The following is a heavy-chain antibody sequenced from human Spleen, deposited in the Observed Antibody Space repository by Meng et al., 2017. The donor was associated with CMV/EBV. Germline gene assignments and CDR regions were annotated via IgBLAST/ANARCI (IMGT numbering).Heavy chain of an antibody. D-gene: IGHD3-9*01. Sequence: ASVKVSCKASGYTFSNYYVHWVRQAPGHGLEWVAIINPSEGSTRYAQKFQDRVTVTRDTSANTVYMELSSLRSEDTAVYYCARGYDILTGYYVLLGDNWGQGTLVTVS. CDR3: ARGYDILTGYYVLLGDN. CDR2: INPSEGST. CDR1: GYTFSNYY. V-gene: IGHV1-46*01. J-gene: IGHJ4*02.